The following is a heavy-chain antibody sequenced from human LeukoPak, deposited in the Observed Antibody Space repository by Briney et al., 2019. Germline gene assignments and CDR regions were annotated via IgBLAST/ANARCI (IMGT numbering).Heavy chain of an antibody. CDR3: ARVGGSPYFDY. D-gene: IGHD1-26*01. CDR2: IGTDGSSA. J-gene: IGHJ4*02. V-gene: IGHV3-74*01. CDR1: GFTFSTYW. Sequence: GGSLRLSCAASGFTFSTYWMHWVRQVPGKGLVWVSRIGTDGSSASYTDSVRGRFTISRDDAKNTLYLRMNSLRAEDTAVYYCARVGGSPYFDYWGQGSLVTVSS.